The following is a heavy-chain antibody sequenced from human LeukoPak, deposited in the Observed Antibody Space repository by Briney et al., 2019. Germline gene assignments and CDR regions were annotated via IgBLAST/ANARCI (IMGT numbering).Heavy chain of an antibody. CDR3: ARERAAAGTFGY. D-gene: IGHD6-13*01. J-gene: IGHJ4*02. Sequence: GASVKVSCKASGGTFSSYAISWVRQAPGQGLEWMGGIIPIFGTANYAQKFQGRVTITADKSTSTAYMELSSLRSEDTAVYYCARERAAAGTFGYWGPGTLVTVSS. V-gene: IGHV1-69*06. CDR1: GGTFSSYA. CDR2: IIPIFGTA.